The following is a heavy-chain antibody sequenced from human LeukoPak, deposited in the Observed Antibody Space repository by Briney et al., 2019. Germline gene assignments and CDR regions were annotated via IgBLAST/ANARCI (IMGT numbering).Heavy chain of an antibody. CDR3: ARDRGSSWYVDY. D-gene: IGHD6-13*01. V-gene: IGHV1-2*02. CDR2: INPSSGGT. J-gene: IGHJ4*02. CDR1: GYSFTSYY. Sequence: GASVKISCKTSGYSFTSYYIHWVRQAPGQGLEWMGWINPSSGGTEYAQKFQGRVTMTGDTSISTAYTELSRLRSDDTAVCYCARDRGSSWYVDYWGQGTLVTVSS.